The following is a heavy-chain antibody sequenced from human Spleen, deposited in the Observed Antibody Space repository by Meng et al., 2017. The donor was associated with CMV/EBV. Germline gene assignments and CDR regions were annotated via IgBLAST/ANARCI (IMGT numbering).Heavy chain of an antibody. D-gene: IGHD6-19*01. Sequence: QVPLQGSGPGLVKPSPTLSLPCTVSGGSISSGDYYWSWIRQPPGKGLEWIGYIYYSGSTYYNPSLKSRVTISVDTSKNQFSLKLSSVTAADTAVYYCAGGYSSGWYWFDPWGQGTLVTVSS. J-gene: IGHJ5*02. CDR3: AGGYSSGWYWFDP. CDR1: GGSISSGDYY. CDR2: IYYSGST. V-gene: IGHV4-30-4*08.